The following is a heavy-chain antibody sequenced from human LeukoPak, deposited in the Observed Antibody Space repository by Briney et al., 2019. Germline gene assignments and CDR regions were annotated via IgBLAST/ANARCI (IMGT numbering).Heavy chain of an antibody. D-gene: IGHD3-22*01. CDR1: GGSISSPY. CDR3: ARAYYYDSSGYYPRYWYFDL. V-gene: IGHV4-59*11. J-gene: IGHJ2*01. CDR2: IYYSGNT. Sequence: SETLSLTCTVSGGSISSPYWSWIRQPPGKGLEWIGYIYYSGNTNSNPSLKSRVTISVDTSKKQFSLKLSSVTAADTAVYYCARAYYYDSSGYYPRYWYFDLWGRGTLVTVSS.